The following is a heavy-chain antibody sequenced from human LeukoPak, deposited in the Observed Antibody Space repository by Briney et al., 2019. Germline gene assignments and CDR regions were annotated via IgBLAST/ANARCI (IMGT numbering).Heavy chain of an antibody. CDR2: IYYSGTT. CDR3: ARGGKYYYYYGMDV. D-gene: IGHD3-10*01. J-gene: IGHJ6*02. V-gene: IGHV4-59*01. CDR1: GGSISGYY. Sequence: SETLSLTCTVSGGSISGYYWSWTRQPPGKGLEWIGYIYYSGTTNYNPSLKSRVTISLDTSKNQFSLRLSSVTAADTAVYYCARGGKYYYYYGMDVWGQGTTVTVSS.